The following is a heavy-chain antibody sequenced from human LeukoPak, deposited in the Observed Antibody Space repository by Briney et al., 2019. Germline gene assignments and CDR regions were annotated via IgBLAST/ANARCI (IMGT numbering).Heavy chain of an antibody. CDR1: AGSISSGSYY. D-gene: IGHD6-13*01. Sequence: SHTLSLTCTLSAGSISSGSYYWSWLRQPAGKGLEWIGRIYTSGSTNYNPSLKSRVTISVDTSKNQFSLKLSSVTAADTAVYYCARDYPENSSSWYYQGYYYYYMDVWGKGTTVTVSS. CDR2: IYTSGST. J-gene: IGHJ6*03. V-gene: IGHV4-61*02. CDR3: ARDYPENSSSWYYQGYYYYYMDV.